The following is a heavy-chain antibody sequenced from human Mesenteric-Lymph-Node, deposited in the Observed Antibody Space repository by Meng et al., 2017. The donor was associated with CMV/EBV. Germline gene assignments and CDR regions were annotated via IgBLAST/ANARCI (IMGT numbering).Heavy chain of an antibody. CDR1: GGSISNYY. CDR3: ARGLTVTTGENFDY. V-gene: IGHV4-59*01. D-gene: IGHD4-17*01. Sequence: SETLSLTCTVSGGSISNYYCNWIRQPPGKGLEWVGYIYYSGNTNYDPSLKSRVTISVDMSKNRISLNLNSVTAADTAVYYCARGLTVTTGENFDYWGQGSLVTVSS. CDR2: IYYSGNT. J-gene: IGHJ4*02.